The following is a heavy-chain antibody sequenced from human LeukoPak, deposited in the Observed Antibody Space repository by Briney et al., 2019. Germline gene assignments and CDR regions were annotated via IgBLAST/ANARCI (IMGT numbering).Heavy chain of an antibody. CDR1: GGTFSSYA. CDR3: ARVVVITTVGAFDI. D-gene: IGHD3-22*01. CDR2: IIPIFGTA. J-gene: IGHJ3*02. Sequence: GASVKVSCKASGGTFSSYAITWVRQAPGQGLEWMGGIIPIFGTANYAQKFQGRVTITADKSTNTAYMELRSLRSDDTAVYYCARVVVITTVGAFDIWGQGTMVTVSS. V-gene: IGHV1-69*06.